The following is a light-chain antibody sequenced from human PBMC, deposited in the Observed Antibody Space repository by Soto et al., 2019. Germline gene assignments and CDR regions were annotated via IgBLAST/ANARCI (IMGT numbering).Light chain of an antibody. CDR3: QQYNNWPLT. V-gene: IGKV3-15*01. J-gene: IGKJ4*01. CDR1: QSLGGN. Sequence: EIVMTQSPATLSVSPGESVTLSCRASQSLGGNLAWYQQTPGQAPRLLIYDASTRATGIPARFSGSGSGTEFTLTISSLQSEDFAVYYCQQYNNWPLTFGGGTKVDIK. CDR2: DAS.